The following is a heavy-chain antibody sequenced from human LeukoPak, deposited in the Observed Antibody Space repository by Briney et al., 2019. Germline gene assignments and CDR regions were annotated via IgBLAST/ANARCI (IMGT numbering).Heavy chain of an antibody. CDR1: GFTFSSYA. Sequence: GGSLRLSCAASGFTFSSYATNWVRQAPGKGLEWVSTISNSGESTYYADSVKGRFTISRDNSKNTLFLQMNSLRAEDTAVYYCAKGAMVRGVLDYWGQGTLVTVSS. V-gene: IGHV3-23*01. J-gene: IGHJ4*02. CDR3: AKGAMVRGVLDY. CDR2: ISNSGEST. D-gene: IGHD3-10*01.